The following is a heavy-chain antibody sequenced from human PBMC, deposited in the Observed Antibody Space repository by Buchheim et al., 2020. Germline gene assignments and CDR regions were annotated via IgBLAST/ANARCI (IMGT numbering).Heavy chain of an antibody. D-gene: IGHD4-17*01. V-gene: IGHV4-4*02. CDR2: IYHSGST. Sequence: QVQLQESGPGLVKPSGTLSLTCAVSGGSISSSNWWSWVRQPPGKGLEWIGEIYHSGSTNYNPSLKSRVTISVDKSKNQFSLKLSSVTAADTAVYYCARDVSLGRWGGVLFGVRDYGVWFDPWGQGTL. CDR1: GGSISSSNW. CDR3: ARDVSLGRWGGVLFGVRDYGVWFDP. J-gene: IGHJ5*02.